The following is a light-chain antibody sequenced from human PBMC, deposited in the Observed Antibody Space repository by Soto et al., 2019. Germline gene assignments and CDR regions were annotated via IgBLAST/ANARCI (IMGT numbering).Light chain of an antibody. CDR1: SSDVGSYNL. Sequence: QSALTQPASVSGSPGQSITISCTGTSSDVGSYNLVSWYQQHPGKAPKLMIYEGSKRPSGVSNGFSGSKSGNTAFLTISGLQAEDEADYYCCSYAGSRIWVFGGGTQLTVL. V-gene: IGLV2-23*01. J-gene: IGLJ3*02. CDR2: EGS. CDR3: CSYAGSRIWV.